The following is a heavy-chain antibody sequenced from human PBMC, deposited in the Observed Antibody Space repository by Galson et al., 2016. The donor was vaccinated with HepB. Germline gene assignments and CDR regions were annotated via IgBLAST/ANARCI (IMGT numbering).Heavy chain of an antibody. D-gene: IGHD3-3*01. Sequence: SCKASGGTSSSYAISWVRQAPGQGLEWMGGIIPIFGSPNYAQRLQGRVTITADESTSTAYMELSTLTSDDTAVYYCARAVPRESRFLEWSPSYYYGMDVWGQGTTVTVSS. J-gene: IGHJ6*02. CDR3: ARAVPRESRFLEWSPSYYYGMDV. CDR1: GGTSSSYA. V-gene: IGHV1-69*01. CDR2: IIPIFGSP.